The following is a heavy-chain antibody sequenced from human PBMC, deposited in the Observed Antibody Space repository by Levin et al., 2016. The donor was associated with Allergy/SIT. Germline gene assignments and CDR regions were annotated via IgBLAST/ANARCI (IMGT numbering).Heavy chain of an antibody. D-gene: IGHD2-2*01. CDR3: ARDRAYTRYQLRPLDY. J-gene: IGHJ4*02. Sequence: GESLKISCAASGFTFSSYWMSWVRQAPGKGLEWVANIKQDGSEKYYVDSVKGRFTISRDNAKNSLYLQMNSLRAEDTAVYYCARDRAYTRYQLRPLDYWGQGTLVTVSS. V-gene: IGHV3-7*01. CDR2: IKQDGSEK. CDR1: GFTFSSYW.